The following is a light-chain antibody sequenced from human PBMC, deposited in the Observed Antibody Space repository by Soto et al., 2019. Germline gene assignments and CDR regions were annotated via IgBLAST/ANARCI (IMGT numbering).Light chain of an antibody. CDR3: QSYDSSLSALYV. CDR2: DNN. J-gene: IGLJ1*01. Sequence: QLVLTQPPSVSGAPGQRVTISCTGSSSNIGAGYEVNWYQHLPGTAPKLLIYDNNNRPSGVPDRFSGSKSGTSASLAITGLQAEDEAEYYCQSYDSSLSALYVFGTGTKVTVL. CDR1: SSNIGAGYE. V-gene: IGLV1-40*01.